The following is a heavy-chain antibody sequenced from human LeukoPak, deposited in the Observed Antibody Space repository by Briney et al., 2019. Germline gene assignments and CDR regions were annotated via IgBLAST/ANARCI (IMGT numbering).Heavy chain of an antibody. CDR2: ISAYNGNT. CDR3: ARGPPTLWFGELLDRCYGMDV. V-gene: IGHV1-18*01. J-gene: IGHJ6*02. D-gene: IGHD3-10*01. CDR1: GYTFSNYG. Sequence: ASVKVSCKASGYTFSNYGFIWVRQAPGQGLEWMGWISAYNGNTDYAQKLQGRVTMTTDTSTSTAYMELRSLRSDDTAVYYCARGPPTLWFGELLDRCYGMDVWGQGTTVTVSS.